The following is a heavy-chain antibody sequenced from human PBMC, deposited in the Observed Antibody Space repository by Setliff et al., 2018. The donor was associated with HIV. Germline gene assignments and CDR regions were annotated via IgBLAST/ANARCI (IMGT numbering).Heavy chain of an antibody. J-gene: IGHJ4*02. V-gene: IGHV4-34*01. D-gene: IGHD5-18*01. CDR2: INHTGST. CDR1: GGSFSDYY. Sequence: ETLSLTCAVYGGSFSDYYWNWIRQPPGKGLEWIGEINHTGSTNYNPSLKSRVTMSVDTSKNQFSLKMNSITAADTAVYYCARGPLRGYRPGGQFDHWGQGTLVTVSS. CDR3: ARGPLRGYRPGGQFDH.